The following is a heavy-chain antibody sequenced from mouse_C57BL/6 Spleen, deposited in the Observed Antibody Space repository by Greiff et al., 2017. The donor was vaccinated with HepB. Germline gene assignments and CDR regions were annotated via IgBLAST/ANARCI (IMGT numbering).Heavy chain of an antibody. CDR1: GYTFTSYT. D-gene: IGHD4-1*01. Sequence: VQLKQSGAELARPGASVTMSCTASGYTFTSYTMHWVKQRPGQGLEWIGYINPSSGYTKYNQKFKDKATLTADKSSSTAYMQLSSLTSEDSAVYYCARNRLTSDAMDYWGQGTSVTVSS. V-gene: IGHV1-4*01. CDR3: ARNRLTSDAMDY. J-gene: IGHJ4*01. CDR2: INPSSGYT.